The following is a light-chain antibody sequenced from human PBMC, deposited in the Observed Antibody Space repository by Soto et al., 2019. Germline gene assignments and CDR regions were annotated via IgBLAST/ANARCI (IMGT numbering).Light chain of an antibody. CDR2: DAS. Sequence: EIVLTQSPGTLSLSPGERATLYFSASQLVSSSLLAWYQQKPGQAPRLLMYDASSRATGIPDRFSGSGSGTDFTLTISRLDPEDFAVYYCQQYGSSSWTFGQGTKVDIK. V-gene: IGKV3-20*01. CDR3: QQYGSSSWT. CDR1: QLVSSSL. J-gene: IGKJ1*01.